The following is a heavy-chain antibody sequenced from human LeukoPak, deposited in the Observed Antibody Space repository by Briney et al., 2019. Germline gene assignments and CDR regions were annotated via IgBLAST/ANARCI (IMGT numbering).Heavy chain of an antibody. J-gene: IGHJ4*02. Sequence: PGGSLRLSCAASGFTFSSHSMNWVRQAPGKGLEWVSSISSSSGFIYYADSVKGRFTISRDNTKSSLYPQMNSLRAEDTAVYYCARDPYSSGWHGADHWGQGTLVSVSS. CDR1: GFTFSSHS. CDR3: ARDPYSSGWHGADH. CDR2: ISSSSGFI. D-gene: IGHD6-19*01. V-gene: IGHV3-21*01.